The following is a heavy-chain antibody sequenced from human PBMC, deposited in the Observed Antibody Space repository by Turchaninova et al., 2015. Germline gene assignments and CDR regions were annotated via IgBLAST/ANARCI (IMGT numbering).Heavy chain of an antibody. D-gene: IGHD5-24*01. Sequence: QVQLQQWGAGLLKPSETLSLTCAVYGGSFSGYYWSWIRQPPGKGLEWIGEVNDSGSTNYNPSLKSRLTVSVDTSRKQFSLKLSSVTAADTAVYYCARLYGRWLQSSSAGFWGQGTLVTVSS. CDR1: GGSFSGYY. V-gene: IGHV4-34*01. CDR2: VNDSGST. CDR3: ARLYGRWLQSSSAGF. J-gene: IGHJ4*02.